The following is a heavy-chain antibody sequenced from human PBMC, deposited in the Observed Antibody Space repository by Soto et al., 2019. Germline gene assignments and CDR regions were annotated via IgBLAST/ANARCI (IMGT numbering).Heavy chain of an antibody. CDR2: INPNSGGT. Sequence: ASVNLSCKASGYTFTGYYMHWVRQAPGQGLEWMGWINPNSGGTNYAQKFQGWVTMTRDTSISTAYMELSRLRSDDTAVYYCVRARRWLHPNDAFDIWTQGTMVTVSS. D-gene: IGHD6-19*01. V-gene: IGHV1-2*04. CDR1: GYTFTGYY. CDR3: VRARRWLHPNDAFDI. J-gene: IGHJ3*02.